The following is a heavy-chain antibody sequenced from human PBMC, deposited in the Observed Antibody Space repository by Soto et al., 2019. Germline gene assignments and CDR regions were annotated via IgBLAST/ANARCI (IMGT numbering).Heavy chain of an antibody. D-gene: IGHD1-26*01. V-gene: IGHV3-48*02. CDR3: ARSRGYSGSYKGSNFYYYYYGMDV. J-gene: IGHJ6*02. Sequence: PGGSLRLSCAASGFTFSSYSRNWVRQAPGKGLEWVSYISSSSSTIYYADSVKGRFTISRDNAKNSLYLQTNSLRDEDTAVYYCARSRGYSGSYKGSNFYYYYYGMDVWGQGTTVTVSS. CDR2: ISSSSSTI. CDR1: GFTFSSYS.